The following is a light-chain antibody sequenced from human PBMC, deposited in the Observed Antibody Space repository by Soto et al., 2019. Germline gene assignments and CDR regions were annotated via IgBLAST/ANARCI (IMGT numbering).Light chain of an antibody. V-gene: IGKV3-15*01. CDR3: QQYHDWPPLT. CDR2: GAS. CDR1: QSVGST. Sequence: EIVMTQSPATLSVSPGERATLSCRASQSVGSTLAWYQQKPGQAPRLLIYGASTRATGVPARFSGRGSGTEFNLTIRCLQAEDLAVYYCQQYHDWPPLTFGGGTKVEIK. J-gene: IGKJ4*01.